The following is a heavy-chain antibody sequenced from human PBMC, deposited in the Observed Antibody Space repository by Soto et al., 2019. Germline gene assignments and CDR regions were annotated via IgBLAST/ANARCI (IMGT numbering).Heavy chain of an antibody. J-gene: IGHJ5*02. D-gene: IGHD3-22*01. CDR1: ELTFSSYG. Sequence: PGGSLILSCAASELTFSSYGMNWVRQAPGKGLEWVSAISSSTSFIHYADSVKGRFTISRDNAKNSLYLQMNSLRAEDTAMYYCASGYYDSSGPNWFDPWGQGTLVTVSS. CDR2: ISSSTSFI. V-gene: IGHV3-21*01. CDR3: ASGYYDSSGPNWFDP.